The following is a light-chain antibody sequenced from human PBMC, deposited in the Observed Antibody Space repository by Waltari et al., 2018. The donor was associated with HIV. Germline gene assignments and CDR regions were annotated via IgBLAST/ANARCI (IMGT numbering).Light chain of an antibody. Sequence: DVVLTQTPLSMPVTLGQPASISCRSAQSLVYRDWKTYLNWYHQRPGKSPRRLIYEVSIRDSGVPGRFSGSGAGTDFTLRISGVEAEDLGVYYCMQGSHWPYTFGQGTKLEIK. J-gene: IGKJ2*01. CDR1: QSLVYRDWKTY. CDR3: MQGSHWPYT. CDR2: EVS. V-gene: IGKV2-30*01.